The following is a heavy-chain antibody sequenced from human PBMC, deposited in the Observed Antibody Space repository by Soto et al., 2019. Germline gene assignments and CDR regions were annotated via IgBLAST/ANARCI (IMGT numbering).Heavy chain of an antibody. CDR3: ARGALVWFGAHDYYGMDV. D-gene: IGHD3-10*01. CDR1: GGSFSGYY. J-gene: IGHJ6*02. Sequence: SETLSLTCGVFGGSFSGYYWTWIRQPPGKGLEWIGEIYHSGGTNYHPSLKSRVTISVDTSNNHFSLKLSSVTAADTAVYYCARGALVWFGAHDYYGMDVWGQGTTVTVSS. CDR2: IYHSGGT. V-gene: IGHV4-34*01.